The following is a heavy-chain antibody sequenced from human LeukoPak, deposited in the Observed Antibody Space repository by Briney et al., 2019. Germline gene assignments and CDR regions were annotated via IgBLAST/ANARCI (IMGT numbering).Heavy chain of an antibody. J-gene: IGHJ4*02. Sequence: SETLSLTCTVSGGSISSGGYYWSWIRQHPGKGLEWIGYIYYSGSTYYNPSLKSRVTISVDTSKNQFSLKLSSVTAADTAVYYYARVNAPSLGRYYGSGSGNIDYWGQGTLVTVSS. D-gene: IGHD3-10*01. CDR3: ARVNAPSLGRYYGSGSGNIDY. CDR2: IYYSGST. V-gene: IGHV4-31*03. CDR1: GGSISSGGYY.